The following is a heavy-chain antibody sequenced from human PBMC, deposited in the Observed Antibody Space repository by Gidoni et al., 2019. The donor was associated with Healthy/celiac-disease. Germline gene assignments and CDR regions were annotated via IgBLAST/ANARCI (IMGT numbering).Heavy chain of an antibody. J-gene: IGHJ6*02. D-gene: IGHD3-9*01. Sequence: QVQLVQSGAEVKKPGSSVKVSCTASGGTFSSYAISWVRQAPGQGLEWMGGIIPIFGTANYAQKFQCRVTITADESTSTAYMELSSLRSEDTAVYYCASITNYDILTGFKPRPYYYYGMDVWGQGTTVTVSS. CDR2: IIPIFGTA. CDR3: ASITNYDILTGFKPRPYYYYGMDV. CDR1: GGTFSSYA. V-gene: IGHV1-69*01.